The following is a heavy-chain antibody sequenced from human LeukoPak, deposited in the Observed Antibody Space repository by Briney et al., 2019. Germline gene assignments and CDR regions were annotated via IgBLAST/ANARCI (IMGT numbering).Heavy chain of an antibody. Sequence: SETLSLTCTVSGGSISSHYWSWIRQPPGKGLEWIWYIYDSGSTNNNPSLKSRVTISVDTSKNQFSLKLSSVTAADTAVYYCARHCSSSSCYTHDYWGQGTLVTVSS. D-gene: IGHD2-2*02. CDR2: IYDSGST. J-gene: IGHJ4*02. CDR3: ARHCSSSSCYTHDY. CDR1: GGSISSHY. V-gene: IGHV4-59*08.